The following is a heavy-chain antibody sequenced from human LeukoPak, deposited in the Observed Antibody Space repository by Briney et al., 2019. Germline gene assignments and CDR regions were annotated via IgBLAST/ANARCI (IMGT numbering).Heavy chain of an antibody. CDR1: GFTFDDYT. Sequence: GGSLRLSCAASGFTFDDYTMHWVRQAPGKCLEWVSLISWDGGSTYYADSVKGRFTISRDNSKNSLYLQMNSLRTEDTALYYCAAGRGSGSSYYYYYMDVWGKGTTVTVSS. J-gene: IGHJ6*03. CDR2: ISWDGGST. V-gene: IGHV3-43*01. D-gene: IGHD3-10*01. CDR3: AAGRGSGSSYYYYYMDV.